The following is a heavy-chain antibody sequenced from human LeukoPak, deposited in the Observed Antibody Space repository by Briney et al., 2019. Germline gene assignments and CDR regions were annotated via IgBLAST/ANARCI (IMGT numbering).Heavy chain of an antibody. J-gene: IGHJ5*02. D-gene: IGHD3-22*01. Sequence: PSETLSLTCTVSGGSISSYYWSWIRQPAGKGLEWIGRIYTSGSTNYNPSLKSRVTMSVDTSKNQFSLKLSSVTAADTAAYYCARDTYYYDSSGSHWLDPWGQGTLVTVSS. CDR3: ARDTYYYDSSGSHWLDP. CDR2: IYTSGST. CDR1: GGSISSYY. V-gene: IGHV4-4*07.